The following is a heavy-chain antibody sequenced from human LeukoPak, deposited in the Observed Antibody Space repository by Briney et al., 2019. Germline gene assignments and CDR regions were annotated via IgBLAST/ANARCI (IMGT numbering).Heavy chain of an antibody. CDR1: GFTFDDSA. Sequence: GSLRLSCAASGFTFDDSAMHWVRQAPGRGLEWVSLITGDGTTTYYADSVKGRFTISRDNNKNSLYLQMHSLRTEDTAFYYCAKPNNYYDSSGYPVAYYYYYYMDVWGKGATVTVSS. D-gene: IGHD3-22*01. V-gene: IGHV3-43*02. J-gene: IGHJ6*03. CDR2: ITGDGTTT. CDR3: AKPNNYYDSSGYPVAYYYYYYMDV.